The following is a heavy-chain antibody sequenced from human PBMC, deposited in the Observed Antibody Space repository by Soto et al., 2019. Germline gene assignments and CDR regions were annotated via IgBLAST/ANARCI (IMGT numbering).Heavy chain of an antibody. V-gene: IGHV4-39*01. D-gene: IGHD7-27*01. J-gene: IGHJ6*02. CDR1: GGSISSSSYY. Sequence: SETLSLTCTVYGGSISSSSYYWGWIRQPPGKGLEWIGSIYYSGSTYYNPSLKSRVTISVDTSKNQFSLKLSSVTAADTAVYYCARPNRRYYGMDVWGQGTTVTVSS. CDR3: ARPNRRYYGMDV. CDR2: IYYSGST.